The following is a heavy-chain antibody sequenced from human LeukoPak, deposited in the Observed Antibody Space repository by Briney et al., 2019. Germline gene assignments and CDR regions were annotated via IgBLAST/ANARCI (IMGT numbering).Heavy chain of an antibody. CDR1: GGTFSSYA. D-gene: IGHD3-16*01. Sequence: ASVKVSCKASGGTFSSYAISWVRQAPGQGLEWMGGIIPIFGTANYAQKFQGRVTITADESTSTAYMELSSLRSEDTAVYYCARETSQKGAHYMDVWGKGTTVTISS. V-gene: IGHV1-69*13. J-gene: IGHJ6*03. CDR2: IIPIFGTA. CDR3: ARETSQKGAHYMDV.